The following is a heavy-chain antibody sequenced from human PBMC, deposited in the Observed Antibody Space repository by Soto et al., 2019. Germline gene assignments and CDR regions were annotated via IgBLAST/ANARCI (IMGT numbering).Heavy chain of an antibody. Sequence: GGSLRLSCAASGFTFSSYGMHWVRQAPGKGLEWVAVISYDGSNKYYADSVKGRFTISRDNSKNTLYLQMNSLRAEDTAVYYCAKPIGWLRWREGIDYWGQGTLVTVSS. CDR3: AKPIGWLRWREGIDY. V-gene: IGHV3-30*18. CDR2: ISYDGSNK. CDR1: GFTFSSYG. D-gene: IGHD5-12*01. J-gene: IGHJ4*02.